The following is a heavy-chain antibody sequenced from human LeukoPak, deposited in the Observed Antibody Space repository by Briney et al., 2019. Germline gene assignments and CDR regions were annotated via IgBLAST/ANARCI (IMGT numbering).Heavy chain of an antibody. CDR1: GGTFSSYA. V-gene: IGHV1-69*05. D-gene: IGHD2-2*01. CDR2: IIPIFGTA. Sequence: GASVKVSCKASGGTFSSYAISWVRQAPGQGLEWMGRIIPIFGTANHAQKFQGRVTITTDESTSTAYMELSSLRSEDTAVYYCARFRRGVVVPAAIEDAFDIWGQGTMVTVSS. J-gene: IGHJ3*02. CDR3: ARFRRGVVVPAAIEDAFDI.